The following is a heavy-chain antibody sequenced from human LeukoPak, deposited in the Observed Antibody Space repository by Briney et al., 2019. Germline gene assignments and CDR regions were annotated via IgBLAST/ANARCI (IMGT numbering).Heavy chain of an antibody. CDR1: GFTFSSYS. J-gene: IGHJ6*03. V-gene: IGHV3-21*01. Sequence: PGGSLRLSCAASGFTFSSYSMNWVRQAPGKGLEWVSSISSSSSYIYYADSVKGRFTISRDNAKNSLYLQMNSLRAEDTAVYYCARDALRPEWWLRYPMNYYYYYYMDVWGKGTTVTVSS. CDR3: ARDALRPEWWLRYPMNYYYYYYMDV. D-gene: IGHD5-12*01. CDR2: ISSSSSYI.